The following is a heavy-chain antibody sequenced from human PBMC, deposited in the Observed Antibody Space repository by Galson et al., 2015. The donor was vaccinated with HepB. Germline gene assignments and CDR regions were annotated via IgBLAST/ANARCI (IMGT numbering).Heavy chain of an antibody. CDR2: IKSKTDGGTT. Sequence: SLRLSCAASGFTFSNAWMSWVRQAPGKGLEWVGRIKSKTDGGTTDYAAPVKGRFTISRDDSKNTLYLQMNGLKTEDTAVYYCTTALWFGELLDVYWGQGTLVTVSS. J-gene: IGHJ4*02. CDR1: GFTFSNAW. CDR3: TTALWFGELLDVY. V-gene: IGHV3-15*01. D-gene: IGHD3-10*01.